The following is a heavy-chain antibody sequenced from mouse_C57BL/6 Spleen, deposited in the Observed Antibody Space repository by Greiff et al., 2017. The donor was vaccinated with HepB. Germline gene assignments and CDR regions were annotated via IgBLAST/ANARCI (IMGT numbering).Heavy chain of an antibody. CDR3: TTGFPPFAY. V-gene: IGHV14-4*01. Sequence: VQLQQSGAELVRPGASVKLSCTASGFNIKDDYMHWVKQRPEQGLEWIGWIDPENGDTEYASKFQGKATITADTSSNTAYLQLSSLTSEDTAVYYCTTGFPPFAYWGQGTLVTVSA. CDR2: IDPENGDT. J-gene: IGHJ3*01. CDR1: GFNIKDDY.